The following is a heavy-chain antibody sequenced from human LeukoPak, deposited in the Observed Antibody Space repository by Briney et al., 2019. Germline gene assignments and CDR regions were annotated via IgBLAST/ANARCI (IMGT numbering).Heavy chain of an antibody. CDR2: IYYSGST. CDR3: ARERVTPNYFDY. Sequence: SEILSLTCTVSGGSISSYYWSWIRQPPGKGLEWIGYIYYSGSTYYNPSLKSRVTTSVDTSKNQFSLKLSSVTAADTAVYYCARERVTPNYFDYWGQGTLVTVSS. D-gene: IGHD4-11*01. CDR1: GGSISSYY. V-gene: IGHV4-59*01. J-gene: IGHJ4*02.